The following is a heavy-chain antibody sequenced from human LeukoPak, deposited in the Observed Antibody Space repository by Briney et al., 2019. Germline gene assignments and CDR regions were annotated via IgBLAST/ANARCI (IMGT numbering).Heavy chain of an antibody. Sequence: SETLSLTCRVDGESFSGYYWIWIRQPPGKGLEWIGEINHSGSTNYNPSLKSRVTMSVDTSKNQFSLKLSSVTAADTAVYYCARSWVEYCSGGTCPYHFDYWGQGTLVTVSS. CDR2: INHSGST. J-gene: IGHJ4*02. V-gene: IGHV4-34*01. D-gene: IGHD2-15*01. CDR3: ARSWVEYCSGGTCPYHFDY. CDR1: GESFSGYY.